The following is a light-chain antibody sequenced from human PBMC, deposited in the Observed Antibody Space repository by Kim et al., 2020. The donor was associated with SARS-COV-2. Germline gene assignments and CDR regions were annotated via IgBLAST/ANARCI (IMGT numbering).Light chain of an antibody. Sequence: AVGDRVTITCRASQSITTYLNWYQQKPGKAPKLLIYAASSLQSGVPSRFSGSGSGTDFTLTISSLQPEDFATYYCQQSYSTPPITFGQGTRLEIK. V-gene: IGKV1-39*01. CDR3: QQSYSTPPIT. J-gene: IGKJ5*01. CDR2: AAS. CDR1: QSITTY.